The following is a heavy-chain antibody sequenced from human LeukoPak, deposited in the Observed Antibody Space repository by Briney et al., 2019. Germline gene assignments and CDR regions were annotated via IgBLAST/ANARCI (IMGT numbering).Heavy chain of an antibody. CDR3: AKDPRPDILTGYRDY. CDR2: ISWNSGSI. D-gene: IGHD3-9*01. J-gene: IGHJ4*02. CDR1: GFTVDDYA. Sequence: GGSLRLSCAASGFTVDDYAMHWVRQAPGKGLEWVSGISWNSGSIGYADSVKGRFTISRDNAKNSLYLQMNSLRAEDTALYYCAKDPRPDILTGYRDYWGQGTLVTVSS. V-gene: IGHV3-9*01.